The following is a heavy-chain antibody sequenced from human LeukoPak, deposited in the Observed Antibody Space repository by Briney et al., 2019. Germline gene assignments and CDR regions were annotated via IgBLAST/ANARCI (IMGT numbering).Heavy chain of an antibody. J-gene: IGHJ4*02. D-gene: IGHD4-17*01. CDR2: IYYSGST. CDR3: ARFPAVTTRGFDY. V-gene: IGHV4-59*08. Sequence: SETLSLTCTVSGGSISSYYWSWIRQPPGKGLEWIGYIYYSGSTNYNPSLKSRVTISVDTSKNQFSLKLSSVTAADTAVYYCARFPAVTTRGFDYWGQGTLVTVSS. CDR1: GGSISSYY.